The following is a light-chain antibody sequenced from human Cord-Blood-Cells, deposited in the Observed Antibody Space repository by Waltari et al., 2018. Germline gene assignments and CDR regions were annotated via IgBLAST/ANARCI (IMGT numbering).Light chain of an antibody. CDR1: SLRSYY. J-gene: IGLJ1*01. Sequence: SSELTQDPAVSVALGQTVRITCQGDSLRSYYASWYQQKPGQAPVLVIYVKNNRPSGIPVRFSGSSSGNTASLTITGAQAEDEADYYCNSRDSSGNHYVFGTGTKVTVL. CDR3: NSRDSSGNHYV. CDR2: VKN. V-gene: IGLV3-19*01.